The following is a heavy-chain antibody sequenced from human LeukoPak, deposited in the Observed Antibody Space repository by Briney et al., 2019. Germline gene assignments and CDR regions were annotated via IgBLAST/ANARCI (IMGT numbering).Heavy chain of an antibody. CDR1: GFTLSGSA. CDR2: IRSEANTYAT. CDR3: TRQVGELLSGTLYYYYLDV. Sequence: GGSLRLSCAASGFTLSGSAMHWVRQASGKGLEWVGHIRSEANTYATTYTASLKGRFTISRDDSKNTAYLQMNSLKTEDTAVYYCTRQVGELLSGTLYYYYLDVWGKGTTVTVSS. D-gene: IGHD3-10*01. V-gene: IGHV3-73*01. J-gene: IGHJ6*03.